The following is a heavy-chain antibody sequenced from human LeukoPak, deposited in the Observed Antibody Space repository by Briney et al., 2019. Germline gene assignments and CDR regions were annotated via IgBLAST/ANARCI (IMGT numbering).Heavy chain of an antibody. V-gene: IGHV3-74*01. J-gene: IGHJ4*02. CDR2: IKYDGSAT. CDR3: VSGSLQSGYNFDY. Sequence: GFLRLSCAASGFTFSNYWMHWIRQVPGKGLVWVSHIKYDGSATNYADSVKGRFTISRDNAKNTLYLQMNSLRAEDTAVYYCVSGSLQSGYNFDYWGQGALVTVSS. D-gene: IGHD3-3*01. CDR1: GFTFSNYW.